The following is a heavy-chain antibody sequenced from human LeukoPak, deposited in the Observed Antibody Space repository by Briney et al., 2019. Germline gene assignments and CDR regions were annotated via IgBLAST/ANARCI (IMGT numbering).Heavy chain of an antibody. J-gene: IGHJ4*02. V-gene: IGHV1-2*02. Sequence: ASVKVSCKASGYTFTGYYMHWVRQAPGQGLEWMGWINPNSGGTNYAQKFQGRVTMTRDTSISTAYMELSRLRSDDTAVYYCARVRIVVVITEYFDYWGQGTLVTVSS. CDR2: INPNSGGT. CDR3: ARVRIVVVITEYFDY. D-gene: IGHD3-22*01. CDR1: GYTFTGYY.